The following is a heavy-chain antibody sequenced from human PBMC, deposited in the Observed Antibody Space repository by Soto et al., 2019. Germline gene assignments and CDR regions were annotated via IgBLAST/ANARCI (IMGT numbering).Heavy chain of an antibody. V-gene: IGHV3-23*01. CDR2: ISGSGGRT. D-gene: IGHD3-3*01. J-gene: IGHJ5*02. Sequence: EVQLLESGGGLVQPGGSLRLSCAASGFTFSSYAMSWVRQAPGKGLEWVSAISGSGGRTYYADSVKGRFTISRDNSKNTLYLQMNSLRAEDTAVYYCAKDVQGSWSGPPTWGQGTLVTVSS. CDR3: AKDVQGSWSGPPT. CDR1: GFTFSSYA.